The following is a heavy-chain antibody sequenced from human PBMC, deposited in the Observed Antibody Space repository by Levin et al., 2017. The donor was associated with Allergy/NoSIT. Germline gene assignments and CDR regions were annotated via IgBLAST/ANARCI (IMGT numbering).Heavy chain of an antibody. V-gene: IGHV4-59*01. Sequence: ASETLSLTCTVSGGSISSYYWSWIRQPPGKGLEWIGYIYYSGSTNYNPSLKSRVTISVDTSKNQFSLKLSSVTAADTAVYYCARAGDTAMAWGNWFDPWGQGTLVTVSS. CDR1: GGSISSYY. CDR3: ARAGDTAMAWGNWFDP. D-gene: IGHD5-18*01. J-gene: IGHJ5*02. CDR2: IYYSGST.